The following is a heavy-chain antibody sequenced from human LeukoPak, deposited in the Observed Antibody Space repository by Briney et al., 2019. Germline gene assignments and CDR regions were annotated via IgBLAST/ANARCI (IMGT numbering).Heavy chain of an antibody. J-gene: IGHJ5*02. CDR2: MNPNSGNT. Sequence: ASVKVSCKASGYTFTSYDINWVRQATGQGLEWMGWMNPNSGNTGYAQKFQGRVTITRNTSISTAYMELSSLRSEDTAVYYCARAPMYSSSWPPPPNNWFDPWGQGTLVTVSS. V-gene: IGHV1-8*03. CDR1: GYTFTSYD. CDR3: ARAPMYSSSWPPPPNNWFDP. D-gene: IGHD6-13*01.